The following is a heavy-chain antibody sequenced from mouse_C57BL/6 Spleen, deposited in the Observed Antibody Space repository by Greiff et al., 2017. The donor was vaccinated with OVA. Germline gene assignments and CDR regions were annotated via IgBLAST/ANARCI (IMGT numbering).Heavy chain of an antibody. CDR3: ARPYGNSAWFAY. D-gene: IGHD2-1*01. J-gene: IGHJ3*01. CDR2: ISSGSSTI. V-gene: IGHV5-17*01. CDR1: GFTFSDYG. Sequence: EVKLVESGGGLVKPGGSLKLSCAASGFTFSDYGMHWVRQAPEKGLEWVAYISSGSSTIYYAVTVKGRFTICRDNAKNTLFLQMTSLRSEDTAMYYCARPYGNSAWFAYWGQGTLVTVSA.